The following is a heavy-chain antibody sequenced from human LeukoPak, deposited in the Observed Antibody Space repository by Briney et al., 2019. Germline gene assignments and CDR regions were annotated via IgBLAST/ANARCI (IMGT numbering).Heavy chain of an antibody. Sequence: GGSLRLSCAASGFTFSSYAMSWVRQAPGKGLEWVSAISGSGGTTYYADSVKGRFTISRDNSKNTLYLQMYSLRAEDTAVYHCAKFFDPSGGASGWTWTMDCWGQGTLVIVSS. J-gene: IGHJ4*02. D-gene: IGHD6-25*01. CDR3: AKFFDPSGGASGWTWTMDC. V-gene: IGHV3-23*01. CDR1: GFTFSSYA. CDR2: ISGSGGTT.